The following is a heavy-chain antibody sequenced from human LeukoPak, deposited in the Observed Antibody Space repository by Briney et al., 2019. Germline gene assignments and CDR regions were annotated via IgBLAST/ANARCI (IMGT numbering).Heavy chain of an antibody. Sequence: GGSLRLSCAVSGFSVSGYWMSWVRQAPGKGLEWVANIKQDGSEKNYVGAVKGRVTISRDNAENSLFLQMNSLRVEDTAGYYCAREWQGGIAAAGTRIEGDYWGQGTLVAVSS. CDR1: GFSVSGYW. V-gene: IGHV3-7*01. CDR3: AREWQGGIAAAGTRIEGDY. J-gene: IGHJ4*02. D-gene: IGHD6-13*01. CDR2: IKQDGSEK.